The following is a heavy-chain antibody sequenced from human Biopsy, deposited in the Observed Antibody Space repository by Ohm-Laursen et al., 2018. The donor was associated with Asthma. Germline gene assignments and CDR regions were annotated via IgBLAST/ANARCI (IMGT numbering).Heavy chain of an antibody. J-gene: IGHJ4*02. D-gene: IGHD1-26*01. CDR2: ISFDGSNK. CDR3: AKDVFPGWELRRGPDY. V-gene: IGHV3-30*18. CDR1: GFTFSNYG. Sequence: SLRLSCTASGFTFSNYGMHWVRQAPGKGLDWVAVISFDGSNKNYTDSVKGRFTISRDNSRNTLHLQMNGLRAGDTAVYYCAKDVFPGWELRRGPDYWGQGTLVTVSS.